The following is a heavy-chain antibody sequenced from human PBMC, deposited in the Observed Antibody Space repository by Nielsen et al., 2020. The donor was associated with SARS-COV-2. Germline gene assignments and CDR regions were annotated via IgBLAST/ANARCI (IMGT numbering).Heavy chain of an antibody. V-gene: IGHV3-74*01. D-gene: IGHD1-1*01. CDR2: INSDGSST. J-gene: IGHJ6*02. CDR1: GFTFSSYW. Sequence: GGSLRLSCAASGFTFSSYWMHWVRQAPGKGLVWVSRINSDGSSTSYADSVKGRFTISRDNAKNTLYLQMNSLRAEDTAVYYCARHSLERDYYYYGMDVWGQGTTVTVSS. CDR3: ARHSLERDYYYYGMDV.